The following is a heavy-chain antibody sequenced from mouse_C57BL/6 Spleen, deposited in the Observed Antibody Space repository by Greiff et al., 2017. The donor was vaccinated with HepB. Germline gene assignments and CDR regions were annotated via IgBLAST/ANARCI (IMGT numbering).Heavy chain of an antibody. D-gene: IGHD1-1*01. Sequence: QVQLKQPGAELVRPGSSVKLSCKASGYTFTSYWMHWVKQRPIQGLEWIGNIDPSDSETHYNQKFKDKATLTVDKSSSTAYMQLSSLTSEDSAVYYCARKDGSSRYWYFDVWGTGTTVTVSS. J-gene: IGHJ1*03. V-gene: IGHV1-52*01. CDR1: GYTFTSYW. CDR2: IDPSDSET. CDR3: ARKDGSSRYWYFDV.